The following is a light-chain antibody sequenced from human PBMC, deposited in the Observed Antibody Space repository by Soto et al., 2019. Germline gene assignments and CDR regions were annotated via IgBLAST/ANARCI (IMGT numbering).Light chain of an antibody. CDR1: QSVSSNS. CDR2: GAS. J-gene: IGKJ4*01. V-gene: IGKV3-20*01. CDR3: QQCGSSPLT. Sequence: EIVLTQSPGTLSLSPGERATLSCRASQSVSSNSLAWYQQKPGQAPRLLIYGASSRATGIPDRFSGSGSGTDFTLTLSRLEPEDFAVYYCQQCGSSPLTFGGGTKVEIK.